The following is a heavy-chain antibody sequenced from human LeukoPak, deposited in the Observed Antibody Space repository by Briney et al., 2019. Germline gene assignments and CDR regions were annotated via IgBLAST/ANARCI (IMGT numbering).Heavy chain of an antibody. J-gene: IGHJ1*01. CDR1: GFTFSSYG. CDR2: IRYDGSNK. Sequence: GGSLRLSCAASGFTFSSYGMQWVRQAPGKGLEWVAFIRYDGSNKYYADSVKGRFTISRDDSKNTLYLQMNSLRAEDTAVYYCAKDGDPSVVPAANGRPGGFQHWGQGTLVTVSS. V-gene: IGHV3-30*02. CDR3: AKDGDPSVVPAANGRPGGFQH. D-gene: IGHD2-2*01.